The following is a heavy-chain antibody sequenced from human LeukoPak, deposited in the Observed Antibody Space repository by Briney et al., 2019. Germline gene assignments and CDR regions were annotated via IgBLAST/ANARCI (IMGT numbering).Heavy chain of an antibody. Sequence: SETLSLTCAVYGGSFSGYYWNWIRQPPGKGLEWIGEINYNGTTTYNPSLKSRVTVSIDTSKNQFSLNLRSVTAADTAVYYCARGNWFDPWGQGTLVTVSS. CDR2: INYNGTT. V-gene: IGHV4-34*01. CDR1: GGSFSGYY. CDR3: ARGNWFDP. J-gene: IGHJ5*02.